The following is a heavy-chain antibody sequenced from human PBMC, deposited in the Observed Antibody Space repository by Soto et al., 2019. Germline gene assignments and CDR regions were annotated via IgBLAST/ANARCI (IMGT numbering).Heavy chain of an antibody. CDR2: INHSGST. V-gene: IGHV4-34*01. Sequence: SETLSLTCAVYGGSFSGYYWSWIRQPPGKGLEWIGEINHSGSTNYNPSLKSRVTISVDTSKNQFSLKLSSVTAADTAVYYCARKRITIFGVVINLGYWGQGVPVTVSS. CDR3: ARKRITIFGVVINLGY. D-gene: IGHD3-3*01. CDR1: GGSFSGYY. J-gene: IGHJ4*02.